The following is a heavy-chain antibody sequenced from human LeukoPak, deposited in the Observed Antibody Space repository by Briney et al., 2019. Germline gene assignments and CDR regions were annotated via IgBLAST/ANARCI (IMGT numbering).Heavy chain of an antibody. D-gene: IGHD3-22*01. Sequence: SETLSLTCTVSGASISSGDYSWSWIRQPAGKGLEWIGYIYYSGSTYYNPSLKSRVTISVDTSKNQFSLKLSSVTAADTAVYYCARERGYCDSRHGDIDYWGQGTLVTVSS. CDR3: ARERGYCDSRHGDIDY. V-gene: IGHV4-30-4*01. CDR2: IYYSGST. J-gene: IGHJ4*02. CDR1: GASISSGDYS.